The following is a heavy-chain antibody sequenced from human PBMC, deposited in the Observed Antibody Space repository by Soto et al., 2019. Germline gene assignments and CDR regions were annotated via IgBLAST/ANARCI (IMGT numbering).Heavy chain of an antibody. CDR3: ARDLRVVSAAITLDY. CDR1: GFTFSSYG. D-gene: IGHD2-2*01. V-gene: IGHV3-33*01. J-gene: IGHJ4*02. Sequence: QVQLVESGGGVVQPGRSLRLSCAASGFTFSSYGMHWVRQAPGKGLEGVAVIWYDESNKYYADSVKGRFTISRDKSKNTLYLQMNSLRAEDTDVYYCARDLRVVSAAITLDYWGQGTLVTVSS. CDR2: IWYDESNK.